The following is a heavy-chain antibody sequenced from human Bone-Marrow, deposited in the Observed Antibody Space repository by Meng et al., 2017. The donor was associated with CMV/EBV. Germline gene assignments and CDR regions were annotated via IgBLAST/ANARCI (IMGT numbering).Heavy chain of an antibody. CDR3: ATLYYYGSGSYYNPLFDY. V-gene: IGHV1-69*10. J-gene: IGHJ4*02. CDR2: IIPILGIA. CDR1: TLSSYA. Sequence: TLSSYAISLVRQAPGQGLEWMGGIIPILGIANYAQKFQGRVTITADKSTSTAYMELSSLRSEDTAVYYCATLYYYGSGSYYNPLFDYWGQGTLVTVSS. D-gene: IGHD3-10*01.